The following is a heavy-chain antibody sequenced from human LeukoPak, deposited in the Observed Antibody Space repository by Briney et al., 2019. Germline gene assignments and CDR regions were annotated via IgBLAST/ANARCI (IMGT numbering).Heavy chain of an antibody. CDR1: GGTFSSYA. Sequence: GASVKVSCKASGGTFSSYAISWVRQAPGQGLEWMGGIIPIFGTANYAQKFQGRVTITTDESTSTAYVELSSLRSEDTAVYYCARDRCSSTSCSTDWFDPWGQGTLVTVSS. J-gene: IGHJ5*02. V-gene: IGHV1-69*05. CDR3: ARDRCSSTSCSTDWFDP. D-gene: IGHD2-2*01. CDR2: IIPIFGTA.